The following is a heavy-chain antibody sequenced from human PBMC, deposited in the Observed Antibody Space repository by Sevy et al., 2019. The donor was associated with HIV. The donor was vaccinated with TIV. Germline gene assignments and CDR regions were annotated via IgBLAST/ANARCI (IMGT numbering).Heavy chain of an antibody. CDR3: VRLDILGGYGMDV. V-gene: IGHV5-51*01. D-gene: IGHD7-27*01. J-gene: IGHJ6*02. CDR2: FYPGDSDT. CDR1: GDSFTNYW. Sequence: GESLKISCKGSGDSFTNYWIAWVRQMPGKGLELMGIFYPGDSDTRYSPSFQGQVTISADKSISTAYLQWSSLKASDTAMYYCVRLDILGGYGMDVWGLGTTVTVSS.